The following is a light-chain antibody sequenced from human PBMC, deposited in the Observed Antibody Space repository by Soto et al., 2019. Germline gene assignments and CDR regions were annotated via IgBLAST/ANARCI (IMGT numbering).Light chain of an antibody. J-gene: IGLJ2*01. CDR1: SSDVGIYNY. Sequence: QSALTQPPSAAGSPGQSFTISCTGTSSDVGIYNYASWYQQHPGKAPKLMIYEVSQRPSGVPDRFSGTESGNTASLTVSGLQAEDESDYYCSSYAGRDNYVVFGGGTKVTVL. CDR2: EVS. CDR3: SSYAGRDNYVV. V-gene: IGLV2-8*01.